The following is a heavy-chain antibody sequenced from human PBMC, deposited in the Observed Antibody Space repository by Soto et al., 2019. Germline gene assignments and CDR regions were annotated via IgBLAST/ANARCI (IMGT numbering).Heavy chain of an antibody. CDR2: INPNSGGT. J-gene: IGHJ4*02. Sequence: ASVKVSCKASGYTFTGYYMHWVRQAPGQGLEWMGWINPNSGGTNYAQKFQGRVTMTRDTSISTAYMELSRLRSDDTAVYYCARERRVGTMLVVVISVFDYWGQGTLVTVSS. D-gene: IGHD3-22*01. CDR3: ARERRVGTMLVVVISVFDY. CDR1: GYTFTGYY. V-gene: IGHV1-2*02.